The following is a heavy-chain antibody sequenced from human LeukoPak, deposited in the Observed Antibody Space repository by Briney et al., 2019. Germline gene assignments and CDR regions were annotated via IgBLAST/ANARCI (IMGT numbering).Heavy chain of an antibody. J-gene: IGHJ6*03. CDR1: GFAFSSYG. Sequence: PGGSLRLSCAASGFAFSSYGMTWVRQAPGKGLEWVAYIQYDGSNQQYADSVKGRFSISRDSSKNILYLQMYSLRAEDTAVYYCAKDRCSNGIGCYYYYMDVWGKGTTVTISS. V-gene: IGHV3-30*02. D-gene: IGHD2-8*01. CDR2: IQYDGSNQ. CDR3: AKDRCSNGIGCYYYYMDV.